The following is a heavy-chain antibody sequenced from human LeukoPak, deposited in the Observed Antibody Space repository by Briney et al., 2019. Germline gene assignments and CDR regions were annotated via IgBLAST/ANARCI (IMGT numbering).Heavy chain of an antibody. CDR3: ARDGFLSSGSDY. CDR2: INPNSGGT. CDR1: GYTFTGYY. J-gene: IGHJ4*02. D-gene: IGHD3-22*01. Sequence: ASVKVSCKASGYTFTGYYMHWVRQAPGQGLERMGWINPNSGGTNYAQKFQGRVTMTRDTSISTAYMELSRLRSDDTAVYYCARDGFLSSGSDYWGQGTLVTVSS. V-gene: IGHV1-2*02.